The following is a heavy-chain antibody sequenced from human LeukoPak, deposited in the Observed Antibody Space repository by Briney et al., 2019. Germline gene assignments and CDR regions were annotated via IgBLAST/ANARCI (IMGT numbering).Heavy chain of an antibody. Sequence: SETLSLTCTVSGGSISSYYWSWIRQPAGKGLEWIGRIYTSGSTNYNPSRKSRVTMSVDTSKNQFSLKQSSVTAAATAVYYCARDGIPKGGYGLDYWGQGTLVTVSS. CDR2: IYTSGST. CDR1: GGSISSYY. V-gene: IGHV4-4*07. CDR3: ARDGIPKGGYGLDY. D-gene: IGHD5-18*01. J-gene: IGHJ4*02.